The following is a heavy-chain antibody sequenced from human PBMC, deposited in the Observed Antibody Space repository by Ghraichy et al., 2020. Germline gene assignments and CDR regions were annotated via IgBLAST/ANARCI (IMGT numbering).Heavy chain of an antibody. CDR2: IYYSGST. J-gene: IGHJ4*02. Sequence: SETLSLTCTVSGGSISSGGYYWSWIRQHPGKGLEWIGYIYYSGSTYYNPSLKSRVTISVDTSKNQFSLKLSSVTAADTAVYYCARDRLVAYCGGDCYSGGFYFDYWGQGTLVTVSS. V-gene: IGHV4-31*03. CDR1: GGSISSGGYY. CDR3: ARDRLVAYCGGDCYSGGFYFDY. D-gene: IGHD2-21*02.